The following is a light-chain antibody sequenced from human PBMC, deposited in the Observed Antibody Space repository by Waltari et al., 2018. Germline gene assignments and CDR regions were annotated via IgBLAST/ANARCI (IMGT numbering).Light chain of an antibody. CDR1: QSVSSY. CDR3: QQRSHLIT. CDR2: DAS. J-gene: IGKJ5*01. Sequence: EIVLTQSPATRSLSPGESATLSCRASQSVSSYLAWYQQKPGQAPRLLIYDASNRATGIPARFSGSGSGTDFTLTISSLEPEDFAVYFCQQRSHLITFGQGTRLEIK. V-gene: IGKV3-11*01.